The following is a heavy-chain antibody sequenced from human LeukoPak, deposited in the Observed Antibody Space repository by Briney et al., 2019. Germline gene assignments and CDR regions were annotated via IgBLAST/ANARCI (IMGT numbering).Heavy chain of an antibody. CDR3: ARDLGSCKLGP. Sequence: SVEVSCKASEGTFSSYAISWVRQAPGQGLEWMGRIIPIFGTANYAQKFQGRVTITTDESTSTAYMELSSLRSEDTAVYYCARDLGSCKLGPWGQGTLVTVSS. J-gene: IGHJ5*02. D-gene: IGHD6-6*01. V-gene: IGHV1-69*05. CDR2: IIPIFGTA. CDR1: EGTFSSYA.